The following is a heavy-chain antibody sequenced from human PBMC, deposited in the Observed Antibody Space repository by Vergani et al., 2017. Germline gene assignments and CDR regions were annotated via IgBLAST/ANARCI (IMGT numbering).Heavy chain of an antibody. J-gene: IGHJ2*01. CDR2: INHSGST. Sequence: QVQLQQWGAGLLKPSETLSLTCAVYGGSFSGYYWSWIRQPPGKGLEWIGEINHSGSTNYNPSLKSRVTISVDTSKNQFSLKLSSVTAADTAVYYCAREGCGGDCSGPYWYFDLWGRGTLVTVSS. CDR1: GGSFSGYY. V-gene: IGHV4-34*01. D-gene: IGHD2-21*01. CDR3: AREGCGGDCSGPYWYFDL.